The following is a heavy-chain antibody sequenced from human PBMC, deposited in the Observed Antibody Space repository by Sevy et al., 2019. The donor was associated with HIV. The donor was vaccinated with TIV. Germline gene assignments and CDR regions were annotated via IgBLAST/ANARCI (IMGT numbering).Heavy chain of an antibody. CDR2: FDPEDGET. CDR1: GYTLSELP. CDR3: ATLDFWSDHPFYGTDV. J-gene: IGHJ6*02. Sequence: ASLKVSCKVSGYTLSELPMHWVRQAPGKGLEWLGGFDPEDGETIYAQTFQGRVTMTEDTSTDTTYMELSRLRSEDTAVYYCATLDFWSDHPFYGTDVWGQGTTVTVSS. V-gene: IGHV1-24*01. D-gene: IGHD3-3*01.